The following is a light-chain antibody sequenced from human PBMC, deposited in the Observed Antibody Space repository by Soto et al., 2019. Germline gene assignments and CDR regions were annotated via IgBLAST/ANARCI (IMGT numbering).Light chain of an antibody. CDR3: QQRSNWPIT. J-gene: IGKJ5*01. CDR1: QSITNY. V-gene: IGKV3-11*01. CDR2: DAS. Sequence: EIVLTQSPATLSLSPGERATLSCRASQSITNYLAWYQQKPGQAPRLLIYDASTRATGIPARFSGSGSGTDFTLTFSSLEPEDFAVYYCQQRSNWPITFGQGTRLEIK.